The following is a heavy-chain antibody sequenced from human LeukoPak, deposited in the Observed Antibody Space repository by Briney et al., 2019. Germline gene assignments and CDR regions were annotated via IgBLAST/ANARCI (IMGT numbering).Heavy chain of an antibody. J-gene: IGHJ4*02. D-gene: IGHD3-10*01. CDR1: GFTFSGYS. CDR3: AMLLWFGELFDFDY. CDR2: ISTSSSYR. V-gene: IGHV3-21*01. Sequence: GGSLRLSCAASGFTFSGYSMNWVRQAPGQGLEWVSSISTSSSYRYYADSVKGRLTISRDNAKNSLYLQMNSLRAEDTAVYYCAMLLWFGELFDFDYGGRGTVVSVSS.